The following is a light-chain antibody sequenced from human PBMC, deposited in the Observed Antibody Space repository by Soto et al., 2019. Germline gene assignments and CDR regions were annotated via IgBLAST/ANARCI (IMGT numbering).Light chain of an antibody. CDR3: GSYVGGYSYV. Sequence: QSALTQPRSVSGSPGQSVTVSCIGTSSDVGDYNSVSWYQQHPGKAPKLMIYDVSKRPSGVPDRSSGSKSGNTASLTISGLQAEDEADYDCGSYVGGYSYVFGIGTKVTVL. CDR1: SSDVGDYNS. J-gene: IGLJ1*01. V-gene: IGLV2-11*01. CDR2: DVS.